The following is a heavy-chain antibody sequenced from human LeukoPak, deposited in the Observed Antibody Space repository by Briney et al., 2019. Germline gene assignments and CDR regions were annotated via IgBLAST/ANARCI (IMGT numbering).Heavy chain of an antibody. CDR3: ARAGIYSYYSYYMDV. CDR1: VGTFSSYA. D-gene: IGHD2-15*01. Sequence: SRKVSCKASVGTFSSYAISWVRQSTGQGLEWMVGIIPIFGTANYAQKFQGGVTINTEESTSTASMELSSLRSEDTAVYYCARAGIYSYYSYYMDVWGKGTTVTVSS. V-gene: IGHV1-69*05. J-gene: IGHJ6*03. CDR2: IIPIFGTA.